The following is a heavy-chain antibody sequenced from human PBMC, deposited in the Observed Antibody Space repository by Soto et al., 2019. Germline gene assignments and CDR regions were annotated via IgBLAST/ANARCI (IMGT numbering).Heavy chain of an antibody. CDR1: GGSFSGYY. D-gene: IGHD3-16*02. CDR2: INHSGST. J-gene: IGHJ4*02. Sequence: PSETLSLTCAVYGGSFSGYYWSWIRQPPGKGLEWIGEINHSGSTNYNPSLKSRVTISVDTSKNQFSLKLSSVTAADTAVYYCARVSVFLSYDYVWGSYPQTYYFAYWGQGTLVTVSS. CDR3: ARVSVFLSYDYVWGSYPQTYYFAY. V-gene: IGHV4-34*01.